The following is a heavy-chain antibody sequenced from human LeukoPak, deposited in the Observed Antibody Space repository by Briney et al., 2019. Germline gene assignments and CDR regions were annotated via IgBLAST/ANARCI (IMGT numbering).Heavy chain of an antibody. J-gene: IGHJ4*02. CDR3: ARRTLRYFDWSPEFDY. Sequence: SETLSLTCTVSGGSISSSSYYWGWIRQPPGKGLEWIGSIYYSGSTYYNPSLKSRVTISVDTSKNQFSLKLSSVTAADTAVYYCARRTLRYFDWSPEFDYWGQGTLVTVSS. CDR2: IYYSGST. CDR1: GGSISSSSYY. V-gene: IGHV4-39*01. D-gene: IGHD3-9*01.